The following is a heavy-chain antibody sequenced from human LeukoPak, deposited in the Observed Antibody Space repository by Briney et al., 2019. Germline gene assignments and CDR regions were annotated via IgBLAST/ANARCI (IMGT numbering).Heavy chain of an antibody. Sequence: GGSLRLSCAASGFTFSNAWMNWVRQAPGKGLEWVGRIKSKTDGGTTDYAAPVKGRFTISRDDSKNTLYLQMNSLKTEDTAVYYCTRITIFGVVIEYWGQGTLVTVSS. CDR2: IKSKTDGGTT. V-gene: IGHV3-15*07. CDR3: TRITIFGVVIEY. CDR1: GFTFSNAW. D-gene: IGHD3-3*01. J-gene: IGHJ4*02.